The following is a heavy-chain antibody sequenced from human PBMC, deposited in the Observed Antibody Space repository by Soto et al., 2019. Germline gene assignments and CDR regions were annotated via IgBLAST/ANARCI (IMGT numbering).Heavy chain of an antibody. V-gene: IGHV4-30-4*01. CDR3: ARAVRFLEWLLSDWFDP. CDR2: IYFSEST. J-gene: IGHJ5*02. D-gene: IGHD3-3*01. Sequence: PSETLSLTCTVSGGSISSGDYYWSWIRQPPGKGLEWIGYIYFSESTSYNPSLKSRVTISVDTSKNQFSLKLSFVTAADTAVYYCARAVRFLEWLLSDWFDPWGQGTLVTVSS. CDR1: GGSISSGDYY.